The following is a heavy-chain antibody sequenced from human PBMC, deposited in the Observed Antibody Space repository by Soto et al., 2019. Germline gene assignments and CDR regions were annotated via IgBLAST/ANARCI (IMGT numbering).Heavy chain of an antibody. CDR1: GFTFRSHA. V-gene: IGHV3-23*01. CDR2: ISGSGGTP. D-gene: IGHD1-26*01. Sequence: GGSLRLSCAASGFTFRSHAMSWVRQAPGKGLEWVSAISGSGGTPYYADSVKGRFTISRDNSKNTLNLQMNSLRAEDTAVYYCAPQTFDGWVAHPGNWGQGTLVTVSS. J-gene: IGHJ4*02. CDR3: APQTFDGWVAHPGN.